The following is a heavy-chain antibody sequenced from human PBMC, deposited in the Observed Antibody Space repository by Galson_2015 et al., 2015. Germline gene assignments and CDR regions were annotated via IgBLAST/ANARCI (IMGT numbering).Heavy chain of an antibody. J-gene: IGHJ5*02. CDR1: GYSFTSYW. V-gene: IGHV5-51*03. D-gene: IGHD2-15*01. CDR3: ARTPIDCSGGSCYRFDP. Sequence: QSGAEVKKPGESLTISCKGSGYSFTSYWIGWVRQMPGKGLEWMGIIYPGDSDTRYSPSFQGQVTISADKSISTAYLQWSSLKASDTAMYYCARTPIDCSGGSCYRFDPWGQGTLVTVSS. CDR2: IYPGDSDT.